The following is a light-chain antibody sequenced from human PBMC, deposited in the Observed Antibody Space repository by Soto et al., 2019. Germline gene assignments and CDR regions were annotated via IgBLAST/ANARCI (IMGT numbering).Light chain of an antibody. V-gene: IGKV1-39*01. CDR2: AAS. CDR1: QSISSY. J-gene: IGKJ2*01. CDR3: QQSYSTPRMYT. Sequence: DIQMTQSPSSLSASVGDRVTITCRASQSISSYLNWYQQKPGKAPKLLIYAASSLQSGVPARFSGRGSGTDFTLAISSLQPEDFADCYLQQSYSTPRMYTFGQGTKLEIK.